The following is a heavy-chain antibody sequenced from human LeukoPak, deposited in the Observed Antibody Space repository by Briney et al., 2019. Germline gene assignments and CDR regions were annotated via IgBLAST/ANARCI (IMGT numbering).Heavy chain of an antibody. CDR3: AKVGSSSWAFDY. Sequence: PGGSLRLSCAASEFTFSSYGMHWVRQAPGKGLEWVTFIRYDGSVTYYADSVKGRFTISRDNSKNTLYLQMNSLRVEDTAVYYCAKVGSSSWAFDYWGQGTLVTVSS. CDR1: EFTFSSYG. V-gene: IGHV3-30*02. CDR2: IRYDGSVT. D-gene: IGHD6-13*01. J-gene: IGHJ4*02.